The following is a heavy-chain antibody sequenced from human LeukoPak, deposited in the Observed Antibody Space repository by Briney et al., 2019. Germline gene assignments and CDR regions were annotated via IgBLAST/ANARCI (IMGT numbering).Heavy chain of an antibody. J-gene: IGHJ4*02. CDR1: GFTFSSYA. D-gene: IGHD2-21*02. V-gene: IGHV3-30-3*01. CDR2: ISYDGSNK. CDR3: ARVPHMWCGGDCYYFDY. Sequence: GRSLRLSCAASGFTFSSYAMHWVRQAPGKGLEWVAVISYDGSNKYYADSVKGRFTIFRDNSKNTLYLQMNSLRAEDTAVYYCARVPHMWCGGDCYYFDYWGQGTLVTVSS.